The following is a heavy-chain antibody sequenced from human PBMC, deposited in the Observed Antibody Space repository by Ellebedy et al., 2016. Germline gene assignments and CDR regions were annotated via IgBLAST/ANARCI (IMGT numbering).Heavy chain of an antibody. V-gene: IGHV3-23*01. CDR1: GFTFSRYA. Sequence: GESLKISCAASGFTFSRYAMSWVRQDPGKGLEWVSAISGSGGSTYYADSVKGRFTISRENAKNSLYLQMNSLRAEDTAVDYCATGMDVWGKGTTVTVSS. CDR3: ATGMDV. D-gene: IGHD3-10*01. CDR2: ISGSGGST. J-gene: IGHJ6*04.